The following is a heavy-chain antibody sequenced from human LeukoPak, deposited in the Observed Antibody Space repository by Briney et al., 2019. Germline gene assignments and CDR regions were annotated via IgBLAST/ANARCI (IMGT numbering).Heavy chain of an antibody. CDR2: ISSNGGST. Sequence: GGSLRLSCAASGLTFSSYAMHWVRQAPGKGLEYVSAISSNGGSTYYANSVKGRFTISRDNSKNTLYLQMGSLRAEDMAVYYCARGGVTTLLEHWGQGTLVTVSS. V-gene: IGHV3-64*01. CDR1: GLTFSSYA. D-gene: IGHD4-17*01. J-gene: IGHJ1*01. CDR3: ARGGVTTLLEH.